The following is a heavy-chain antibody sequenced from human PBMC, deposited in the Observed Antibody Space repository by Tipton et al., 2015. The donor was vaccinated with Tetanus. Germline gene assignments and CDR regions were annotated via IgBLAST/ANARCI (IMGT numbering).Heavy chain of an antibody. CDR2: VYYNGNT. V-gene: IGHV4-59*01. D-gene: IGHD3-3*01. CDR1: GGSISGSY. CDR3: ARANYDFPKKGPFDS. Sequence: TLSLTCTVSGGSISGSYWNWIRQPPGKGLEWIGYVYYNGNTHYNPALKSRITISQDTSNNQFSLKLTSVTAADTAVYYCARANYDFPKKGPFDSWGQGTLVIVSS. J-gene: IGHJ4*02.